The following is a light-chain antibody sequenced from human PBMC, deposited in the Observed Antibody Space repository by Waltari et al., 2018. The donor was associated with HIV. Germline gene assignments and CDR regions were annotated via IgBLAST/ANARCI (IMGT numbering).Light chain of an antibody. V-gene: IGLV2-14*01. CDR3: SSYTSTSTV. CDR1: SSAVGGSNY. CDR2: EVS. J-gene: IGLJ3*02. Sequence: QSALTQSASVSGSPGPSITISCTGTSSAVGGSNYVSWYQQHPGKAPKLMIYEVSYRPSGVSNRFSGSKSGNTASLTISGLQAEDEADYYCSSYTSTSTVFGGGTKLTVL.